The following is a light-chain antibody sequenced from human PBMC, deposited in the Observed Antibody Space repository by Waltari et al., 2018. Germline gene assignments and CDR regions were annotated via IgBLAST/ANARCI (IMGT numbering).Light chain of an antibody. J-gene: IGLJ2*01. CDR2: EVS. Sequence: QSALTQPASVSGSPGQSITTSCTGTRSDVGGYNYVSWLQQHPDKAPKLIIYEVSNRPSGVSNRFSGSKSDNTASLTISGLQAEDEADYFCTSYTRTSTLVFGGGTKVTVL. V-gene: IGLV2-14*01. CDR3: TSYTRTSTLV. CDR1: RSDVGGYNY.